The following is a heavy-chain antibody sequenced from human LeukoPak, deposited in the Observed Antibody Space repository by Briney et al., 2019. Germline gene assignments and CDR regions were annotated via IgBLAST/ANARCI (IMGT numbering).Heavy chain of an antibody. J-gene: IGHJ4*02. Sequence: GGSLRLSCAASGFSFNNYAMVWVRQTPGKGLEWVSSISSSSSYIYYADSVKGRLTTSRDNAKNSLYLQMNSLRAEDTAVYYCARSPTGTKTFDYWGQGTLVTVSS. CDR2: ISSSSSYI. CDR3: ARSPTGTKTFDY. V-gene: IGHV3-21*01. CDR1: GFSFNNYA. D-gene: IGHD1-1*01.